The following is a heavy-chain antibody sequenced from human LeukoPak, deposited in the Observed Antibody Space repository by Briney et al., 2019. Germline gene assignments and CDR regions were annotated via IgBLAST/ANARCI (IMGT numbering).Heavy chain of an antibody. CDR1: GFTFSHYG. CDR3: AKGDCSSTTCYPAGDWFDS. Sequence: GGSLRLSCATSGFTFSHYGMHWVRQAPGRGLDWVAHIRYDESDKYYADSVKGRFTISRDNSKNTLSLQMSNLRPEDTAVYYCAKGDCSSTTCYPAGDWFDSWGQGTLVTVSS. V-gene: IGHV3-30*02. D-gene: IGHD2-2*01. J-gene: IGHJ5*01. CDR2: IRYDESDK.